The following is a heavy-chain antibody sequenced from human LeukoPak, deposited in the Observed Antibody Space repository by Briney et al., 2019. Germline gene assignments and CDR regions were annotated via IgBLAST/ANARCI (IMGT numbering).Heavy chain of an antibody. V-gene: IGHV3-30*02. Sequence: GGSLRLSCAASGFTFSSYGMHWVRQAPGKGLEWVAFIRYDGSNKYYADSVKGRFTISRDNSKNTLYLQMNSLRAEDTAVYYCAKDPHDTGSGCRFGDYFDYWGQGTLVTVSS. CDR3: AKDPHDTGSGCRFGDYFDY. CDR1: GFTFSSYG. CDR2: IRYDGSNK. D-gene: IGHD3-16*01. J-gene: IGHJ4*02.